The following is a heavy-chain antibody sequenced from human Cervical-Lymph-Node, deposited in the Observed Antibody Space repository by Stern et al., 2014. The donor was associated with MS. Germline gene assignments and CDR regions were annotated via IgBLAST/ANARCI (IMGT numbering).Heavy chain of an antibody. D-gene: IGHD2-2*02. CDR2: INPNTGAT. CDR3: ARQVKGCTSTSCYMMLAY. J-gene: IGHJ4*02. Sequence: VQLVQSGAEVKKPGASVKVSCKASGYTFTGYYMHWVRQAPGQGLEWMGRINPNTGATNYAQKVQGMVPFTTDTYILTAYMELSRLRSDDTAVYYCARQVKGCTSTSCYMMLAYWGQGTLVTVSS. V-gene: IGHV1-2*06. CDR1: GYTFTGYY.